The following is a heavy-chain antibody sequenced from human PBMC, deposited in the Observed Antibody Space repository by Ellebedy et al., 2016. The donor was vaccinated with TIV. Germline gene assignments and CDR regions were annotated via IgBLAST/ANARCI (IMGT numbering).Heavy chain of an antibody. J-gene: IGHJ4*02. CDR2: IKEDGSQT. Sequence: GESLKISCATSRFTFSTYWMAWVRQAPGKGLEWVANIKEDGSQTYYVCSVKGRFTISRDNAKNSLSLQMNSLRADDTAVYYCATDRGYFTFDYWGQGSLITVSS. D-gene: IGHD3-9*01. CDR3: ATDRGYFTFDY. CDR1: RFTFSTYW. V-gene: IGHV3-7*03.